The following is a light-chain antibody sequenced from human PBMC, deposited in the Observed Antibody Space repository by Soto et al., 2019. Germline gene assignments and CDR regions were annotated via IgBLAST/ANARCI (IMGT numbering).Light chain of an antibody. CDR1: ESISTY. V-gene: IGKV1-39*01. J-gene: IGKJ3*01. CDR2: AAF. CDR3: QQSYSTPFT. Sequence: DIQMTQSPSSLSASVGDRVTITCRASESISTYLNWYQQKPGRAPKLLIYAAFSLQSGVPSRFSGSGSGTDFTLTISSLQPDDFATYYCQQSYSTPFTFGPGTKVDIK.